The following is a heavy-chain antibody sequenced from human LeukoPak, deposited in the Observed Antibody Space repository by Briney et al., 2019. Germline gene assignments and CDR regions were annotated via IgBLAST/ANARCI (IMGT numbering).Heavy chain of an antibody. V-gene: IGHV1-8*01. CDR2: MNPNSGNT. D-gene: IGHD2-15*01. Sequence: ASVKVSCKASGYTFTSYEFNWVRQAPGQGLEWMGWMNPNSGNTAYAQKFQGRVTMTRDTSISTAYMELSSLRSEDTAVYYCARGTSCRGGSCYSDGYMDVWGKGTTVTVFS. CDR1: GYTFTSYE. CDR3: ARGTSCRGGSCYSDGYMDV. J-gene: IGHJ6*03.